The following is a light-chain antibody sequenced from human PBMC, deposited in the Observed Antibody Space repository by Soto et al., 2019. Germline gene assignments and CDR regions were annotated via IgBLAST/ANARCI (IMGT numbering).Light chain of an antibody. V-gene: IGKV1-39*01. CDR3: QQTYSTRWT. J-gene: IGKJ1*01. CDR2: AAS. Sequence: DIQMTQSPSSLSASVGDRITITCRASQNIDNSLNWYQQKPGEAPNLVIYAASSLQSGVPSRFSGSGSGTDFTLTISSLQPEDFGNYFCQQTYSTRWTFGQGTKVQIK. CDR1: QNIDNS.